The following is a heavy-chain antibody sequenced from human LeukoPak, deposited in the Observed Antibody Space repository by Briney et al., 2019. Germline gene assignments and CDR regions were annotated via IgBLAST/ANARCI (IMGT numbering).Heavy chain of an antibody. D-gene: IGHD6-13*01. J-gene: IGHJ3*02. CDR1: GFTFTSSA. CDR2: IVVGSGNT. Sequence: SVKVSCKASGFTFTSSAMQWVRQARGQRLEWIGWIVVGSGNTNYAQKFQERVTITRDMSTSTAYMELGSLRSEDTAVYYCAADSGKQLVNAFDIWGQGTMVTVSS. V-gene: IGHV1-58*02. CDR3: AADSGKQLVNAFDI.